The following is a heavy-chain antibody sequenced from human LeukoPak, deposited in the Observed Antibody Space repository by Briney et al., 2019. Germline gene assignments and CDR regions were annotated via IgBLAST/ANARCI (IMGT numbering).Heavy chain of an antibody. Sequence: GGSLRLSCAASGFTFINYAMTWVRQAPGKGLEWVSAVSGSGSSTDYADSVKGRFTISRDNSKNTLYLQMNSLRAEDTAVYYCARDRRISSGSFDYWGQGTLVTVSS. CDR1: GFTFINYA. CDR2: VSGSGSST. D-gene: IGHD6-19*01. CDR3: ARDRRISSGSFDY. V-gene: IGHV3-23*01. J-gene: IGHJ4*02.